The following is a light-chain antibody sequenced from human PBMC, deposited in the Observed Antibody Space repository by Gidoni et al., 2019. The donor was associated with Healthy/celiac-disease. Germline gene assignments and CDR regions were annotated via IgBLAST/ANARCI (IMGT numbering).Light chain of an antibody. Sequence: DIQMTPSPSSLSASVGDRVTITCRASQSISSYLNWSQQKPGQAPKLLIYAASSLQSGVPSRFSGSGAGTDFTLTISSLQPEDFATYYCQQSYSTPDTFGQGTKLEIK. CDR1: QSISSY. CDR2: AAS. J-gene: IGKJ2*01. CDR3: QQSYSTPDT. V-gene: IGKV1-39*01.